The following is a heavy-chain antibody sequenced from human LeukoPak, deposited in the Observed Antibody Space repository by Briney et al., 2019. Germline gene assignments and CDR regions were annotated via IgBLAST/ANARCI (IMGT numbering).Heavy chain of an antibody. Sequence: GASVKVSCKASGYTLTSYGISWVRQAPGQGLEWMGWISAYNGNTNYAQKLQGRVTMTTDTSTSTAYMELRSLRSDDTAVYYCARDQERYSYGSSPDFDYWGQGTLVTVSS. CDR3: ARDQERYSYGSSPDFDY. J-gene: IGHJ4*02. CDR1: GYTLTSYG. CDR2: ISAYNGNT. D-gene: IGHD5-18*01. V-gene: IGHV1-18*01.